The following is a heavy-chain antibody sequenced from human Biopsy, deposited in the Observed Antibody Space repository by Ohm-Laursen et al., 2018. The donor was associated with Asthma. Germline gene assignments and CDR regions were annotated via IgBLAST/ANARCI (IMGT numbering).Heavy chain of an antibody. J-gene: IGHJ4*02. D-gene: IGHD6-19*01. CDR3: ARGDSSGWSQYYFDY. CDR2: IYSGGTS. Sequence: GSLRLSCAALRFTYEMHWVRQAPGKGLEWVSVIYSGGTSHTADSVRGRFTISRDYSKNTLYLQMHSLRAEDTAVYYCARGDSSGWSQYYFDYWGQGTLVTVSS. V-gene: IGHV3-53*01. CDR1: RFTYE.